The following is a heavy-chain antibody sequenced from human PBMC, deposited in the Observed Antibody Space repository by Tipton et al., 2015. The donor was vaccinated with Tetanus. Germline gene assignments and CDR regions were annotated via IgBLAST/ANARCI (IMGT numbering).Heavy chain of an antibody. CDR3: ARGPPDTAMVKFDY. CDR2: IIPIFGTA. CDR1: GYTFTSYD. D-gene: IGHD5-18*01. V-gene: IGHV1-69*13. Sequence: QLVQSGAEVKKPGASVKVSCKASGYTFTSYDINWVRQATGQGLEWMGGIIPIFGTANYAQKFQGRVTITADESTSTAYMELSSLRSEDTAVYYCARGPPDTAMVKFDYWGQGTLVTVSS. J-gene: IGHJ4*02.